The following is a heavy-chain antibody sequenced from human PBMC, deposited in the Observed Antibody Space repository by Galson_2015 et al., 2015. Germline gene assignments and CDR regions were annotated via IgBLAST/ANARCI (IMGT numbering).Heavy chain of an antibody. J-gene: IGHJ6*02. CDR2: INSDGSST. V-gene: IGHV3-74*01. Sequence: SLRLSCAASGFTFSSYWMHWVRQAPGKGLVWVSRINSDGSSTSYADSVKGRFTISRDNAKNTLYLQMNSLRAGDTAVYYCAGGHYYDILTGNYGMDVWGQGTTVTVSS. CDR3: AGGHYYDILTGNYGMDV. CDR1: GFTFSSYW. D-gene: IGHD3-9*01.